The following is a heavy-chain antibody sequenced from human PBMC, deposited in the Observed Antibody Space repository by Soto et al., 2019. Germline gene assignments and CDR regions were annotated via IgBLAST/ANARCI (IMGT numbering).Heavy chain of an antibody. CDR2: INHSGST. Sequence: QVQLQQWGAGLLKPSETLSLTCAVYGGSFSGYYWSWIRQPPGKGLEWIGEINHSGSTNYNPSLKSRVTISVDTSKNQFSLKLSSVTAADTAVYYCARTTSIAAAGLDYWGQGTLVTVSS. V-gene: IGHV4-34*01. CDR1: GGSFSGYY. J-gene: IGHJ4*02. D-gene: IGHD6-13*01. CDR3: ARTTSIAAAGLDY.